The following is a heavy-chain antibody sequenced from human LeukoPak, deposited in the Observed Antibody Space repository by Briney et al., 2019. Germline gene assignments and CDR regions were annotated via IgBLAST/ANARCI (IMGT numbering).Heavy chain of an antibody. CDR2: ISGSGGRT. D-gene: IGHD2-21*02. Sequence: GGSLRLSCAASGFTFSNYWMAWVRQAPGKGLEWVSAISGSGGRTYYADTVKGRFIISRDLSNNTMYLQMNNLRAGDSAVYYCAKRGTAPSSYYFDSWGQGTLVSISS. V-gene: IGHV3-23*01. CDR3: AKRGTAPSSYYFDS. J-gene: IGHJ4*02. CDR1: GFTFSNYW.